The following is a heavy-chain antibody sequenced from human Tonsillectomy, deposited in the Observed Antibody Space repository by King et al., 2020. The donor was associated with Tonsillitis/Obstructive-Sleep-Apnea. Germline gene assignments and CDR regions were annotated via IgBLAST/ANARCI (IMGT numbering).Heavy chain of an antibody. CDR1: GFSLSNARMG. Sequence: VTLKESGPVLVKPTETLTLTCTVSGFSLSNARMGVSWIRQPPGKALEWLAHIFSNDEKSYSTSLKSRLTISQDTSKSQVVLTMTNMDPVDTATYYCARIDRYLGGNGPYGMDVWGQGTTVTVSS. CDR2: IFSNDEK. V-gene: IGHV2-26*01. CDR3: ARIDRYLGGNGPYGMDV. J-gene: IGHJ6*02. D-gene: IGHD3-16*01.